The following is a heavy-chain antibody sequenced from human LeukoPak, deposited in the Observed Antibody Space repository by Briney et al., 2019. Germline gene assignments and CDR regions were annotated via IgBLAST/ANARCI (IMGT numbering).Heavy chain of an antibody. CDR1: RFTFSNYV. Sequence: PGGSLRLSCAASRFTFSNYVMSWVRQAPGKGLGGVSAITGSSDSTLYADSVKGRFTISRDNSKNTLYLQMNSLRAEDTAVYYCAKGSSSARPYYFDYWGQGTPVTVSS. D-gene: IGHD6-25*01. J-gene: IGHJ4*02. V-gene: IGHV3-23*01. CDR3: AKGSSSARPYYFDY. CDR2: ITGSSDST.